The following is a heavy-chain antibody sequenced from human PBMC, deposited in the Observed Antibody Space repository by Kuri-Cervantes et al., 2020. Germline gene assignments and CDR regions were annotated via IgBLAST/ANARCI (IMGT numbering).Heavy chain of an antibody. J-gene: IGHJ4*02. Sequence: SETLSLTCAVSGYSISSNYFWGWIRQPPGKGLELIGTLYHSGNTYYNPSLESRVTISVDTSKNQFSLKLSSVTAADTAMYYCARSSGWSPGDFDYWGQGTLVTVSS. D-gene: IGHD6-19*01. CDR1: GYSISSNYF. V-gene: IGHV4-38-2*01. CDR2: LYHSGNT. CDR3: ARSSGWSPGDFDY.